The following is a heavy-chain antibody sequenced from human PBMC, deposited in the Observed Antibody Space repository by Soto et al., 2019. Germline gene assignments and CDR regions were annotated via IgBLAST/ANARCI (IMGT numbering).Heavy chain of an antibody. V-gene: IGHV3-30*18. J-gene: IGHJ3*02. CDR2: ISYDGSNK. CDR3: AKELGPNDAFDI. CDR1: GFTFSSYG. Sequence: GGSLRLSCAASGFTFSSYGMHWVRQAPGKGLEWVAVISYDGSNKYYADSVKGRFTIPRDNSKNTLYLQMNSLRAEDTAVYYCAKELGPNDAFDIWGQGTMVTVSS.